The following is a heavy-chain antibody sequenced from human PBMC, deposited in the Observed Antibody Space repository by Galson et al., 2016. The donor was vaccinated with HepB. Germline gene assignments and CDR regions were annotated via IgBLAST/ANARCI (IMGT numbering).Heavy chain of an antibody. Sequence: SLRLSCATSGFTLSSVWMSWVRQAPGKGLEWVANIKPDGSEKYYVDSLKGRFTISRDNAKNALYLQMNSLRAEDTAVYYFALYYYDSSGFVEYFQQWGQGTRVTVSS. CDR2: IKPDGSEK. J-gene: IGHJ1*01. D-gene: IGHD3-22*01. CDR1: GFTLSSVW. V-gene: IGHV3-7*03. CDR3: ALYYYDSSGFVEYFQQ.